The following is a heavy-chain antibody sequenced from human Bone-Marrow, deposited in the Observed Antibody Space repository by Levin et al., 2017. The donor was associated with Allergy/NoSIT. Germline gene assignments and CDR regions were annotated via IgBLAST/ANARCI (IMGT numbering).Heavy chain of an antibody. Sequence: SETLSLTCTVSGGSVISGAYSWSWLRQPPGQGLEWIGYFYHSATTYYNPSLKSRVTISVDRSKNHFSLKLDSMTAADTAVYYCARAGGTNWFDPWGQGTLVTVSS. CDR2: FYHSATT. CDR1: GGSVISGAYS. J-gene: IGHJ5*02. CDR3: ARAGGTNWFDP. D-gene: IGHD3-16*01. V-gene: IGHV4-30-2*01.